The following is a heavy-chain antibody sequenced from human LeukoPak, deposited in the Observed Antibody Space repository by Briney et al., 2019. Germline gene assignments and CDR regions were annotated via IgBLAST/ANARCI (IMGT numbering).Heavy chain of an antibody. CDR2: IFYGGST. V-gene: IGHV4-31*03. CDR3: ARERNYGKSFEY. Sequence: TLRLSCTVSGGSFSSYDIYWSCMRPRPGLGLEWVGSIFYGGSTYYNPSLKSRVTISVDTSKNQFSLKLSSVTAEDTAVYYCARERNYGKSFEYWGQGTLVTVSS. CDR1: GGSFSSYDIY. D-gene: IGHD1-7*01. J-gene: IGHJ4*02.